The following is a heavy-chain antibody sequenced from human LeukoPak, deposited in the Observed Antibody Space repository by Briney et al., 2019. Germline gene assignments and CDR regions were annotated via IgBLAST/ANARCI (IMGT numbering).Heavy chain of an antibody. J-gene: IGHJ3*02. Sequence: EESLKISCKGSGYSFTSYWIGWVRQMPGKGLEWMGIIYPGDSDTRYSPSFQGQVTISADKSISTAYLQWSSLKASDTAMYYCARQTLWFGELYAFDIWGQGTMVTVSS. CDR1: GYSFTSYW. V-gene: IGHV5-51*01. CDR2: IYPGDSDT. D-gene: IGHD3-10*01. CDR3: ARQTLWFGELYAFDI.